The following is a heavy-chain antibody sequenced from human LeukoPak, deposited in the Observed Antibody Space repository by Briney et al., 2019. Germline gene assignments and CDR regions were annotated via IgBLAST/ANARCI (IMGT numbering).Heavy chain of an antibody. J-gene: IGHJ3*02. D-gene: IGHD2-2*01. Sequence: SETLSLTCTVSGGSLSSYYWSWIRQPAGKGLEWIGRIYTSGSTNYNPSLKSRVTMSVDTSKNQFSLKLSYVTAADTAVYYCAREEVPAAPGAYDAFDIWGQGTMVTVSS. CDR2: IYTSGST. CDR3: AREEVPAAPGAYDAFDI. CDR1: GGSLSSYY. V-gene: IGHV4-4*07.